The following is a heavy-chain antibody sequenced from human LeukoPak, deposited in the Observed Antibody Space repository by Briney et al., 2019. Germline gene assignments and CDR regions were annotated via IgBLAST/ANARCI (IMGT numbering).Heavy chain of an antibody. CDR2: IFSGGST. D-gene: IGHD1-26*01. Sequence: GGSLRLSCAASGFIFSSNYMTWVRQAPGKGLEWVSVIFSGGSTYYADSVKGRVTISRDNSKNTLYLQMNNLRGEDTAVYYWARVGPTRSDFDYWGQGTLVTVSS. V-gene: IGHV3-53*01. CDR3: ARVGPTRSDFDY. CDR1: GFIFSSNY. J-gene: IGHJ4*02.